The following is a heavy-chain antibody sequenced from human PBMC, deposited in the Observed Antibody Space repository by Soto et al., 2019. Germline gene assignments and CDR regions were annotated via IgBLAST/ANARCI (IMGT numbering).Heavy chain of an antibody. D-gene: IGHD2-8*01. CDR2: FDPEDGET. CDR1: GYTLTELS. Sequence: GASVKVSCKVSGYTLTELSMHWVRQAPGKGLEWMGGFDPEDGETIYAQKFQGRVTMTEDTSTDTAYMELSSLRSEDTAVYYCATRSCTNGVCYTGPSGTAFDIWGQGTMVTVSS. V-gene: IGHV1-24*01. CDR3: ATRSCTNGVCYTGPSGTAFDI. J-gene: IGHJ3*02.